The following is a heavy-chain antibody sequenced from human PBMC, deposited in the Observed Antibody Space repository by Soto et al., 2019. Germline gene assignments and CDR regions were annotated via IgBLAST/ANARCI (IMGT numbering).Heavy chain of an antibody. J-gene: IGHJ4*02. CDR1: GFTFSTSG. V-gene: IGHV3-33*01. CDR2: IWYDGGTK. CDR3: ARARYSSSWYLDY. Sequence: QVQLVESGGGVVQPGRSLRLSCAASGFTFSTSGMHWVRQAPDKGLEWVAIIWYDGGTKYYADSVKGRFTISRDNSKNTLYLQMNSLRAEDTAIYYCARARYSSSWYLDYWGQGTLVFVSS. D-gene: IGHD6-13*01.